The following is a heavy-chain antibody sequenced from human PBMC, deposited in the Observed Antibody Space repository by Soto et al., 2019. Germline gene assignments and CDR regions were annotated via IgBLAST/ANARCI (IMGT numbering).Heavy chain of an antibody. J-gene: IGHJ6*02. Sequence: QVQLVQSGAEAKKPGSSVKVSCKASGGTFSSYAISWVRQAPGQALEWMGGIIPIFGKANYAQKFQGRDTITTDQTKSTGYMELNSLRSEDTAVYYCARRRAQYYDDSSGYYYYYGRDVWGQGTTVTVSS. CDR1: GGTFSSYA. D-gene: IGHD3-22*01. V-gene: IGHV1-69*01. CDR3: ARRRAQYYDDSSGYYYYYGRDV. CDR2: IIPIFGKA.